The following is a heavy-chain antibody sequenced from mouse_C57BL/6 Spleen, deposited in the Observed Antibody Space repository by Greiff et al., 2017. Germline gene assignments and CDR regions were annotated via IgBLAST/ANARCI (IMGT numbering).Heavy chain of an antibody. CDR2: INPSNGGT. D-gene: IGHD1-1*01. V-gene: IGHV1-53*01. J-gene: IGHJ2*01. CDR1: GYTFTSYW. CDR3: ARSYYYVSQYYFDY. Sequence: QVQLQQPGTELVKPGASVKLSCKASGYTFTSYWMHWVKQRPGQGLEWIGNINPSNGGTNYNEKFKSKATLTVDKSYRTAYMQLSSLTSEDSAVYYCARSYYYVSQYYFDYWGQGTTLTGSS.